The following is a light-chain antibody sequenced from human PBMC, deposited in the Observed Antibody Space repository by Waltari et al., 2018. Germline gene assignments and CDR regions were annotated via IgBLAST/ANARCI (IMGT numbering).Light chain of an antibody. Sequence: GETATLSCRASQTVRTTYLAWYQQKPGQAPTLLIYDTSSRATGIPDRFSGSGSGTDFSLTISSLEPEDFAVYYCQQYDISPLTFGGGTKVETK. V-gene: IGKV3-20*01. CDR3: QQYDISPLT. CDR1: QTVRTTY. J-gene: IGKJ4*01. CDR2: DTS.